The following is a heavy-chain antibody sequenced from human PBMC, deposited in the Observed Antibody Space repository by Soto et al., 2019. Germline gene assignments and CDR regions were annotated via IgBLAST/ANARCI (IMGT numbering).Heavy chain of an antibody. CDR2: GYQSGNT. V-gene: IGHV4-39*01. CDR3: ARHALQNESDF. Sequence: NPSETLSLTCSVSGVSLSSGSHYWGWIRQAPGQGLEWIGSGYQSGNTYYNPSLRNRVAVSVDTSKNQISLKVKSVTAADTAVYFCARHALQNESDFWGQGTPVNVSS. J-gene: IGHJ4*02. CDR1: GVSLSSGSHY.